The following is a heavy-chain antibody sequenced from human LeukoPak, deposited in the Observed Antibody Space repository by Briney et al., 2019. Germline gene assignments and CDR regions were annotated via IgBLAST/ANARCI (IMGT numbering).Heavy chain of an antibody. Sequence: SETLSLTCTASGGSISSSSYYWGWIRQPPGKGLEWIGSLFYSGNTNYNPSLKSRVTISLDTSKNQVSLKLSSVTAADTAVYYCARGSSPFDYWGQGTLVTVSS. J-gene: IGHJ4*02. CDR2: LFYSGNT. V-gene: IGHV4-61*05. CDR3: ARGSSPFDY. CDR1: GGSISSSSYY.